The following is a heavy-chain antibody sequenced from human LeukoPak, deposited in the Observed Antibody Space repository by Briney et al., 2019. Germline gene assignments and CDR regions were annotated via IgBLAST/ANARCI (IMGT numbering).Heavy chain of an antibody. CDR1: GGSISSGGYY. CDR2: IYYSGST. V-gene: IGHV4-31*03. CDR3: ARGSLTYYDSSGYYYRAFDI. J-gene: IGHJ3*02. D-gene: IGHD3-22*01. Sequence: SETLSLTCTVSGGSISSGGYYWSWIRQHPGKGLEWIGSIYYSGSTYYNPSLKSRVTISVDTSKNQFSLKLSSVTAADTAVYYCARGSLTYYDSSGYYYRAFDIWGQGTMVTVSS.